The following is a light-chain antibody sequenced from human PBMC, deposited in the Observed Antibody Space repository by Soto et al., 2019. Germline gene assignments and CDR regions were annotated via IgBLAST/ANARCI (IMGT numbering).Light chain of an antibody. Sequence: QSALTQPASVSGSPGQSITISCTGTSSDVGGYNYLSWFQQHPGKAPKLKIYEVSNRPSGVSNRFSGSKSGYTASLTISELQAEDEADYYCTSFTSSSTWVFGGGTKVTVL. CDR2: EVS. CDR3: TSFTSSSTWV. J-gene: IGLJ3*02. V-gene: IGLV2-14*03. CDR1: SSDVGGYNY.